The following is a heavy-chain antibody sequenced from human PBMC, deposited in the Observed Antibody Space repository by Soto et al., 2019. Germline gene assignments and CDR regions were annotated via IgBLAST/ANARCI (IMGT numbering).Heavy chain of an antibody. D-gene: IGHD3-16*02. CDR1: GFSLSTSGVG. CDR3: ARNGYDYIWGSYHQFDY. CDR2: IYWDDDK. J-gene: IGHJ4*02. Sequence: QITLKESGPTLVKPTQTLTLTCTFSGFSLSTSGVGVGWIRQPPGKALEWFALIYWDDDKRYSPSLKSRLTITKDTSKNQVVLTMTNMDPVDTATYYCARNGYDYIWGSYHQFDYWGQGTLVTVSS. V-gene: IGHV2-5*02.